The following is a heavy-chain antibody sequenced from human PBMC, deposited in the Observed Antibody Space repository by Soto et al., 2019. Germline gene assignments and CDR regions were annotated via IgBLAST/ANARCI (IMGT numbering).Heavy chain of an antibody. V-gene: IGHV1-46*01. D-gene: IGHD1-20*01. CDR3: ARYKSNYYYGMDV. Sequence: GASVKVSCKASGFIFSKYYMHWVRQAPGQGLEWVGIINPSGTRTSCAPKFQGRVTMTRDTSTSTVYMELSSLTSDDTAVYYCARYKSNYYYGMDVWGQGTTVTVSS. J-gene: IGHJ6*02. CDR1: GFIFSKYY. CDR2: INPSGTRT.